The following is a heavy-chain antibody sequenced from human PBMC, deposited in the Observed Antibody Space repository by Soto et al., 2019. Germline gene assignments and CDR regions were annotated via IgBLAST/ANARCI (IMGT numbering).Heavy chain of an antibody. V-gene: IGHV3-30-3*01. CDR2: ISYDGSNK. Sequence: QVQLVESGGGVVQPGRSLRLSCAASGFTFSRYAMHWVRQAPGKGLEWVALISYDGSNKNYADSVKGRFTISRDNSKNPLYLQMNSLRAEDTAVYYCIRFGESPHLWGSGTLVTVSS. D-gene: IGHD3-10*01. CDR3: IRFGESPHL. J-gene: IGHJ2*01. CDR1: GFTFSRYA.